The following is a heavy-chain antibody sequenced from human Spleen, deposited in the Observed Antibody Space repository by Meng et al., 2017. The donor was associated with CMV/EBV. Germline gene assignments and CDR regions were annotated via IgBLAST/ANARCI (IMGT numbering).Heavy chain of an antibody. D-gene: IGHD6-6*01. CDR3: AGYSSSTMHYYDGLDV. V-gene: IGHV1-69*05. CDR2: LIPIFGTA. J-gene: IGHJ6*02. Sequence: SVKVSCKASGGTFSSYAISGVRQAPGQGLEWMGGLIPIFGTANYAQKFQGRVTITTDESTSTAYMELSSLRSEDTAVYYCAGYSSSTMHYYDGLDVWGQGTTVTVSS. CDR1: GGTFSSYA.